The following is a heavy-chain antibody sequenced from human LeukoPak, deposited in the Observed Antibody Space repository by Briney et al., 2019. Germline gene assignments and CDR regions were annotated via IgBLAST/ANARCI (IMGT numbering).Heavy chain of an antibody. J-gene: IGHJ5*02. V-gene: IGHV4-61*02. CDR3: ARDRYCSSTSCFFDP. CDR2: IYTSGST. D-gene: IGHD2-2*01. CDR1: GGSISSGSCY. Sequence: PSETLSLTCTVSGGSISSGSCYWSWIRQPAGKGLEWIGRIYTSGSTNYNPSLKSRVTISVDTSKNQFSLKLSSVTAADTAVYYCARDRYCSSTSCFFDPWGQGTLVTVSS.